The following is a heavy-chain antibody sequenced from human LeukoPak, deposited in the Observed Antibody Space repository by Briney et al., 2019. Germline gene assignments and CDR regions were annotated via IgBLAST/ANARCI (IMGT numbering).Heavy chain of an antibody. V-gene: IGHV1-46*01. Sequence: RASVKVSCKASGYTFTSYYMHWVRQAPGQGLEWMGIINPSGGSTSYAQEFQGIVTMTRDTSTSTVYMELSSLRSEDTAVYYCARAGSDYCGGDCPKFDYWGQGTLVTVSS. CDR1: GYTFTSYY. CDR3: ARAGSDYCGGDCPKFDY. CDR2: INPSGGST. J-gene: IGHJ4*02. D-gene: IGHD2-21*02.